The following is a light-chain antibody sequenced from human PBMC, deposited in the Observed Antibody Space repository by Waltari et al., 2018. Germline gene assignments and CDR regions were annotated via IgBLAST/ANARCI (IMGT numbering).Light chain of an antibody. V-gene: IGLV3-1*01. CDR2: LDF. J-gene: IGLJ2*01. CDR3: QAWDSGNVV. CDR1: HLGAKP. Sequence: SYELTQPPSVSVSPGQTATLPCSGHHLGAKPACWFQQNPGQYPVLTIELDFKRPSGIPERFSGSHSGNTATLTISGTQPSDEADYYCQAWDSGNVVFGGGTKLTVL.